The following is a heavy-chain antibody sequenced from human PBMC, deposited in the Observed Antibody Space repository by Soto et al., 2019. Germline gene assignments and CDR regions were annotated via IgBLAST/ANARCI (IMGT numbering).Heavy chain of an antibody. V-gene: IGHV3-7*01. J-gene: IGHJ4*02. CDR1: GFNFRIHW. CDR2: LNQDGSEK. Sequence: EMQLVKSGGGLVQPGGSRRLSCAASGFNFRIHWMNWVRQAPGKGQEWVANLNQDGSEKYYVESVKGRFTISRDNAKHSLTLQLNSLRAEDTAVYYCAGGSYWGQGTLVTVSS. CDR3: AGGSY.